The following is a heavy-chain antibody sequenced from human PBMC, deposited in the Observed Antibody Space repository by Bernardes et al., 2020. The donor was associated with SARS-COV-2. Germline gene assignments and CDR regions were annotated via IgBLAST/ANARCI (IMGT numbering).Heavy chain of an antibody. CDR3: ARDREWRSASDH. CDR2: IKQDAREE. Sequence: GGSLRLSCAASGFSFSNYWMSWVRLAPGKGLEWVANIKQDAREENCVVSVKGRFTIVRDNAKNSLYLQMNSLTDDDTAVYYCARDREWRSASDHWGQGTLVTVFS. D-gene: IGHD3-3*01. CDR1: GFSFSNYW. V-gene: IGHV3-7*03. J-gene: IGHJ4*02.